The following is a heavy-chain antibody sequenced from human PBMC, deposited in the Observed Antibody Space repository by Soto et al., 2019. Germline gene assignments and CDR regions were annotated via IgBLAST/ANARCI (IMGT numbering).Heavy chain of an antibody. CDR1: GGSISSGDYY. D-gene: IGHD2-15*01. J-gene: IGHJ6*02. Sequence: PSETLSLTCTVSGGSISSGDYYWSWIRQPPGKGLEWIGYIYYSGSTYYNPSLKSRVTISVDTSKNQFSLKLSSVTAADTDVYYLARGTVVAANYYYYYGMDVWGQGTTVTVSS. CDR2: IYYSGST. V-gene: IGHV4-30-4*01. CDR3: ARGTVVAANYYYYYGMDV.